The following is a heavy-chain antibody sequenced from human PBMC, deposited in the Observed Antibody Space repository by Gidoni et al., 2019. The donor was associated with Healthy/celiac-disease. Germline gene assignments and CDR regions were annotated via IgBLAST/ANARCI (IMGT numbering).Heavy chain of an antibody. V-gene: IGHV3-21*01. CDR2: ISSSSSYI. D-gene: IGHD2-15*01. CDR3: AARGYCSGGSCYSGWFDP. CDR1: GFTLSSYS. Sequence: EVQLVESGGGLVKPGGSLRLSCAASGFTLSSYSMNWVRQAQGKGLEWVSSISSSSSYIYYADSVKGRFTISRDNAKNSLYLQMNSLRAEDTAVYYCAARGYCSGGSCYSGWFDPWGQGTLVTVSS. J-gene: IGHJ5*02.